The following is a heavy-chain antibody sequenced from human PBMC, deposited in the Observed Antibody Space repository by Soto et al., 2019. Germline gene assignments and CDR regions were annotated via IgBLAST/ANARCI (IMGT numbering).Heavy chain of an antibody. J-gene: IGHJ6*03. Sequence: ASETLSLTCTVSGGSISSSSYYWGWIRQPPGKGLEWIGRIYYSGSTSYNPSLESRVTISVDTSENQFSLRLTSVAAADTAVYYCARGEFYYFMDVWGKGTSVTVSS. V-gene: IGHV4-39*07. CDR3: ARGEFYYFMDV. CDR2: IYYSGST. CDR1: GGSISSSSYY.